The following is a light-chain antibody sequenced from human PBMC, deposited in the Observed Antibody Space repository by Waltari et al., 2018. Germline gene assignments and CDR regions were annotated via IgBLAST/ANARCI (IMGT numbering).Light chain of an antibody. CDR2: EVT. CDR1: DSDVGTYNL. CDR3: CSYAGSSTV. V-gene: IGLV2-23*02. Sequence: QSALTQPASVSGSPGQSITISCTGSDSDVGTYNLVSWYQQHPGKAPKRMIYEVTKRPAGGTNRVSGSKSGNTASLTISGLQAEDEADYYCCSYAGSSTVFGGGTKLTVL. J-gene: IGLJ3*02.